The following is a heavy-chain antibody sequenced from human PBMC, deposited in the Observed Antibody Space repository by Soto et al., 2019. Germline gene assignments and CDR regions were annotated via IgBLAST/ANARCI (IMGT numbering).Heavy chain of an antibody. J-gene: IGHJ4*02. D-gene: IGHD1-26*01. CDR2: ISAYNGNR. Sequence: ASVKVSCKASGYTFTSYGISWVRQAPGQGLEWMGWISAYNGNRNYEQKVQGRVTMTTDTSTNTAYMELRSLRSDDTAVYYCARDQVGATGDYWGQGTLVTVSS. CDR3: ARDQVGATGDY. CDR1: GYTFTSYG. V-gene: IGHV1-18*01.